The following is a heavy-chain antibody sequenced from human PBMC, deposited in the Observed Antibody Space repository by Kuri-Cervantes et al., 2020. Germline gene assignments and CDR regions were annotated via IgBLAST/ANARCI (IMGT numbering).Heavy chain of an antibody. J-gene: IGHJ6*02. D-gene: IGHD4-11*01. CDR3: ARGVTTAVSYYYGMDV. V-gene: IGHV1-69*02. CDR1: GGTFSSYT. CDR2: IIPILGIA. Sequence: SVKVSCKASGGTFSSYTISWVRQAPGQGLEWMGRIIPILGIANYAQKFQGRVTITADKSTSTAYMELSSLRSEDTTVYYCARGVTTAVSYYYGMDVWGQGTTVTVSS.